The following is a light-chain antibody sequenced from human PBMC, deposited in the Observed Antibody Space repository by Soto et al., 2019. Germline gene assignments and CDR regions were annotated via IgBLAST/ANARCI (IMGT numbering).Light chain of an antibody. CDR2: DVS. J-gene: IGLJ1*01. V-gene: IGLV2-14*01. CDR1: SSDVGGYNY. Sequence: QSALTQPASVSGSPGQSIIISCTGTSSDVGGYNYVSWYQQHPGKAPKLMIYDVSNRPSGVSDRFSGSKSGNTASLTISGLQAEDEADYYCSSYTSSSTLFYVFGTGTKAPS. CDR3: SSYTSSSTLFYV.